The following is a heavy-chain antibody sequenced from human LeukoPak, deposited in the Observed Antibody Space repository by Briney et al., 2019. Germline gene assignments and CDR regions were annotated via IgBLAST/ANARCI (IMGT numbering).Heavy chain of an antibody. CDR2: IWYDGSNK. CDR3: ARVGVPAAMPYYYGMDV. V-gene: IGHV3-33*01. J-gene: IGHJ6*02. CDR1: GFTFSSYG. D-gene: IGHD2-2*01. Sequence: GRSLRLSCAASGFTFSSYGMHWVRQAPGKGLEWVAVIWYDGSNKYYADSVKGRFTISRDNSKNTLYLQMNSLRADDTAVYYCARVGVPAAMPYYYGMDVWGQGTTVAVSS.